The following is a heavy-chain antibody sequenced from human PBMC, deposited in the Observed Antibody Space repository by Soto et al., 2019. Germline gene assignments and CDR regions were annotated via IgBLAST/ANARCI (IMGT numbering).Heavy chain of an antibody. D-gene: IGHD3-10*01. CDR1: GGTFSSYA. CDR2: IIPIFGTA. J-gene: IGHJ6*02. CDR3: ARGRVYGSGGYSHANYYYGMDV. Sequence: SVKVSCKASGGTFSSYAISWVRQAPGQGLEWMGGIIPIFGTANYAQKFQGRVTITADESTSTAYMELSSLRSEDTAVYYCARGRVYGSGGYSHANYYYGMDVWGQGTTVTRLL. V-gene: IGHV1-69*13.